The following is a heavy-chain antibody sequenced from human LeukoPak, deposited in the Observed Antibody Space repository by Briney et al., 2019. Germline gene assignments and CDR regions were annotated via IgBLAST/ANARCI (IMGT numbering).Heavy chain of an antibody. Sequence: PGGSLRLSCAASGFTFSSYSMNWVRQAPGKGLEWVSSISSSSSYIYYADSVKGRFTISRDNAKNSLYLQMNSLRAEDTAVYYCAREATVYYNWFDPWGQGTLVTVSS. J-gene: IGHJ5*02. CDR3: AREATVYYNWFDP. V-gene: IGHV3-21*01. D-gene: IGHD1-26*01. CDR2: ISSSSSYI. CDR1: GFTFSSYS.